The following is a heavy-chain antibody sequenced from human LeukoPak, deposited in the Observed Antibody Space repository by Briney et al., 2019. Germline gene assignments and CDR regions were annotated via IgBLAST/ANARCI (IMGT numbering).Heavy chain of an antibody. CDR3: ARQIGVSIDY. CDR1: RFTFSSFD. V-gene: IGHV3-30*02. CDR2: IRFDGSNK. Sequence: GGSLRLSCAASRFTFSSFDMHWVRQAPGKGLEWVTFIRFDGSNKYYADSVKGRFTISRGNSKNTLYLQMSSLRPEDTAVYYCARQIGVSIDYWGQGTLVTVSS. J-gene: IGHJ4*02. D-gene: IGHD5/OR15-5a*01.